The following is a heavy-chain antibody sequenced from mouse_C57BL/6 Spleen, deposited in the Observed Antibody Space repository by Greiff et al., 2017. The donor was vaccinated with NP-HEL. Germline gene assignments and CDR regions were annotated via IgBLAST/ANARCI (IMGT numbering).Heavy chain of an antibody. D-gene: IGHD3-2*02. CDR1: GYTFTSYG. J-gene: IGHJ2*01. CDR3: ARDSSGSYYFDD. V-gene: IGHV1-81*01. Sequence: VQLQQSGAELARPGASVKLSCKASGYTFTSYGISWVKQRTGQGLEWIGEIYPRSGNTYYNEKFKGKATLTADKSSSTAYMELRSLTSEDSAVDVCARDSSGSYYFDDWGQGTTLTVSS. CDR2: IYPRSGNT.